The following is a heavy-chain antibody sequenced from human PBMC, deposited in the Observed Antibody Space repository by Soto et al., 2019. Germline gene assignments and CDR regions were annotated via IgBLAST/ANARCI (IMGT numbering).Heavy chain of an antibody. CDR1: GYTFTSYG. CDR2: ISAYNGNT. D-gene: IGHD3-9*01. Sequence: ASVKVSCKASGYTFTSYGISWVRQAPGQGLEWMGWISAYNGNTNYAQKLQGRATMTTDTSTSTAYMELRSLRSDDTAVYYCAREPYYDILTGYYYYYGMDVWGQGTTVTVSS. CDR3: AREPYYDILTGYYYYYGMDV. J-gene: IGHJ6*02. V-gene: IGHV1-18*01.